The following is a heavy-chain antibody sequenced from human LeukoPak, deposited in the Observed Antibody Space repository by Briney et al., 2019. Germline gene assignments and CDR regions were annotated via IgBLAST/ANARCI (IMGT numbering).Heavy chain of an antibody. Sequence: ASVKVSCKASGYTFTSYYMHWVRQAPGQGLEWMGIINPSGGSTSYAQKFQGRVTMTRDTSTSTVYMELSSLRSEDTAVYYCARAGGGITIFGVVTTWYYFDCWGQGTLVTVSS. V-gene: IGHV1-46*01. J-gene: IGHJ4*02. CDR3: ARAGGGITIFGVVTTWYYFDC. CDR2: INPSGGST. D-gene: IGHD3-3*01. CDR1: GYTFTSYY.